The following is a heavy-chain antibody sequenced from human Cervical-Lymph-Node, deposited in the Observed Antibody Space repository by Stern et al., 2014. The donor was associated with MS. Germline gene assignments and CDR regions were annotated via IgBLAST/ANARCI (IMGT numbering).Heavy chain of an antibody. J-gene: IGHJ4*02. D-gene: IGHD1-26*01. CDR2: INIGNGKT. V-gene: IGHV1-3*04. CDR1: GYTFTDYA. Sequence: QVQLVQSGAEVKKPGASVMVSCQASGYTFTDYAVHWVRQAPGQRLEWIGWINIGNGKTVSSQKFQGRVTITRDTSASMAYMDLSSLRSADTALYYCARGSVSHYAPFDHWGQGTLVTVSS. CDR3: ARGSVSHYAPFDH.